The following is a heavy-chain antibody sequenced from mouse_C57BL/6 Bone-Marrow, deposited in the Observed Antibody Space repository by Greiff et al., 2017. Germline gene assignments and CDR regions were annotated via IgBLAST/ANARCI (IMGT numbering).Heavy chain of an antibody. V-gene: IGHV1-69*01. CDR2: IDPSDSYT. CDR1: GYTFTSYW. Sequence: QVQLQQPGAELVMPGASVKLSCKASGYTFTSYWMHWVKQRPGQGLEWIGEIDPSDSYTNYNQKFKGKSTLTVDKSSSTAYMQLSSLTSEDSAVYYCARTAHYQNYGAMDYWGQGTSVTVSS. J-gene: IGHJ4*01. D-gene: IGHD1-1*01. CDR3: ARTAHYQNYGAMDY.